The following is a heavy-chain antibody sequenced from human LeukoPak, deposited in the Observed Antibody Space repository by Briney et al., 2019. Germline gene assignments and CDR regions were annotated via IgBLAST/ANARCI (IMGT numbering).Heavy chain of an antibody. CDR1: GGSISSYY. CDR2: IYYSGGT. J-gene: IGHJ4*02. V-gene: IGHV4-59*01. CDR3: ARAYYETLFDY. Sequence: PSETLSLTCTVSGGSISSYYWSWIRQPPGKGLEWIGHIYYSGGTNYNPSLKSRVTISVDTSKNQFSLKLSSVTAADTAVYYCARAYYETLFDYWGQGTLVTVSS. D-gene: IGHD3-22*01.